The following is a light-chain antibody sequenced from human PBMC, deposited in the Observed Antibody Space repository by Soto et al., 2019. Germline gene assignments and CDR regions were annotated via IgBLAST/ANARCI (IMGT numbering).Light chain of an antibody. Sequence: QSVLTQPASVSGSPGQSITISCTGTSSDVGSYNLVSWYQQHPGKAPKLMIYEGSKRPSGVSNRFSGSKSGNTASLTISGRQAEDEAEYYCCSDAGSSTSVVFGGGTKVTVL. CDR1: SSDVGSYNL. V-gene: IGLV2-23*01. CDR3: CSDAGSSTSVV. CDR2: EGS. J-gene: IGLJ2*01.